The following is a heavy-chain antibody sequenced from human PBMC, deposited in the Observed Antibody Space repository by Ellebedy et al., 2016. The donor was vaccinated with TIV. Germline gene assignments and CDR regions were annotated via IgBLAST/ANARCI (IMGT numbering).Heavy chain of an antibody. CDR1: GGSLSSTRFY. CDR2: VYYSRSP. V-gene: IGHV4-39*01. CDR3: ARTDPWQPIDD. D-gene: IGHD2-21*02. Sequence: MPSETLSLTCSVSGGSLSSTRFYWAWIRQPPGRGLEYIGSVYYSRSPYYSPSFKSRVTLSANTSKNQFSMNLRTATAEDTAVYYCARTDPWQPIDDWGQGILVSVSS. J-gene: IGHJ4*02.